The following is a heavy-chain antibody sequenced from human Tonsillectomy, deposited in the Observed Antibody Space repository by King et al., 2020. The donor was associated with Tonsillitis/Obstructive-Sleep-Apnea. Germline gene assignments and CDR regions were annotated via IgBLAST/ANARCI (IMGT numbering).Heavy chain of an antibody. CDR1: GGSVSGYY. CDR3: ARGPDYGDLDY. V-gene: IGHV4-34*01. Sequence: VQLQQWGAGLLKPSETLSLTCAVYGGSVSGYYWSWIRQPPGKGLEWIGEINHSGSTNYNPSLKSRVTISVDTSKNQFSLKLSSVTAADTAVYYCARGPDYGDLDYWGQGTLVTVSS. CDR2: INHSGST. J-gene: IGHJ4*02. D-gene: IGHD4-17*01.